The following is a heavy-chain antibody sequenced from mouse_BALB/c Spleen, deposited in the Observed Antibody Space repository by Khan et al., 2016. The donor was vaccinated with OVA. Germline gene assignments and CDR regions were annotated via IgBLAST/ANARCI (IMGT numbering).Heavy chain of an antibody. V-gene: IGHV2-3*01. J-gene: IGHJ4*01. CDR3: VKQNYGTLYAMDY. Sequence: QMQLEESGPALVAPSQSLSITCTVSGFSLTSYGVNWVRQPPGKGLEWLGVIWGDGSTNYHSVLISRLSISKDNSKSHVFLILNSLQTDDTATYYCVKQNYGTLYAMDYWGQGTAVTVSS. D-gene: IGHD2-1*01. CDR2: IWGDGST. CDR1: GFSLTSYG.